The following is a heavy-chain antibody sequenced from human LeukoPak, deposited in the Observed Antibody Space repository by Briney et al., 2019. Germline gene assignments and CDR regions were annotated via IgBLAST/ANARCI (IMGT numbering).Heavy chain of an antibody. V-gene: IGHV3-23*01. CDR1: GFTFSSYA. CDR3: AKEDDFWSGYSVSRWFDP. Sequence: PGGSLRLSCAASGFTFSSYAMSWVRQAPGKGLEWVSAISGSGGSTYYADSVKGRFTISRDNSKNTLYLQMNSLRAEDTAVYYCAKEDDFWSGYSVSRWFDPWGQGTLVTVSS. D-gene: IGHD3-3*01. CDR2: ISGSGGST. J-gene: IGHJ5*02.